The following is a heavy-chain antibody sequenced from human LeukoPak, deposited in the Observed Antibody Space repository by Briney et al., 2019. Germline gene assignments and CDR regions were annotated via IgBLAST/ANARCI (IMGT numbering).Heavy chain of an antibody. CDR1: GFTLSSHM. Sequence: PGGSLRLSCAASGFTLSSHMMSWVRQAPGKGLEWVSSISDSGGNTYYADSVKGRFTISRDNSKNTLYLKMNSLRAEDTAVYYCAKVSDHFYDSSGYLDYWGQGTLVTVSS. CDR2: ISDSGGNT. J-gene: IGHJ4*02. CDR3: AKVSDHFYDSSGYLDY. V-gene: IGHV3-23*01. D-gene: IGHD3-22*01.